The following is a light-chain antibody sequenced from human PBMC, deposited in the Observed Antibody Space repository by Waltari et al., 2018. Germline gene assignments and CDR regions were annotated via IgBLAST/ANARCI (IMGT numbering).Light chain of an antibody. CDR3: CSDAGSGTYV. CDR2: EVT. CDR1: SSDIVQYHY. J-gene: IGLJ1*01. Sequence: QSALTQPASVSGSPGQSITISCTGTSSDIVQYHYVSWYQHLPGKVPKVMISEVTKRPSGVSNRFSGSKSGNTASLTISGLQADDEAEYYCCSDAGSGTYVFGTGTKLTVV. V-gene: IGLV2-23*02.